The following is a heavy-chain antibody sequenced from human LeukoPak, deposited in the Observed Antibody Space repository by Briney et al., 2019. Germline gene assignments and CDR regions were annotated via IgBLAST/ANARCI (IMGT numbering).Heavy chain of an antibody. J-gene: IGHJ4*02. Sequence: GGSLRLSCAASGSTFSTYSMNWVRQSPGKGLEWVSYISYSSTTIYYADSVKGRFTISRDNAQNSLYLQMNSLRAEDTAMYYCAKDLSGYSYGAIDYWGQGTLVTVSS. CDR3: AKDLSGYSYGAIDY. CDR2: ISYSSTTI. V-gene: IGHV3-48*01. D-gene: IGHD5-18*01. CDR1: GSTFSTYS.